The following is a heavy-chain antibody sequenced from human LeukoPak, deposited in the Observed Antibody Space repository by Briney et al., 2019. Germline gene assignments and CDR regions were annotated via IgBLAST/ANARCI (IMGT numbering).Heavy chain of an antibody. CDR3: AKTYMWSIDAFHI. CDR1: GFTFSSYG. Sequence: GGSLRLSCAASGFTFSSYGMHWVRQAPGKGLEWVAVIWYDGSNKYYADSVKGRVTISRDNSKNTLFLQLNSLRAEDAAVYYCAKTYMWSIDAFHIWGQGTMVTVSS. D-gene: IGHD2-8*02. CDR2: IWYDGSNK. J-gene: IGHJ3*02. V-gene: IGHV3-33*06.